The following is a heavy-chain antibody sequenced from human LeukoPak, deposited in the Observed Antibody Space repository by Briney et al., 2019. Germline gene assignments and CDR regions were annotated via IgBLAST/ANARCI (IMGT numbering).Heavy chain of an antibody. J-gene: IGHJ6*03. D-gene: IGHD3-3*01. Sequence: PSETLSLTCAVYGGSFSGYYWSWIRQPPGKGLEWIGEINHSGSTNYNPSLKSRVTISVDTSKNQFSLKLSSVTAADTAVYYCARVDTIFGVVTPYYYMDVWGKGTTVTVSS. CDR3: ARVDTIFGVVTPYYYMDV. CDR2: INHSGST. V-gene: IGHV4-34*01. CDR1: GGSFSGYY.